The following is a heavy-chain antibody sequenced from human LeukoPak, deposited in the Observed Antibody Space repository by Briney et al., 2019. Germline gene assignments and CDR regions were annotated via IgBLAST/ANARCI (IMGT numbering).Heavy chain of an antibody. CDR1: GFTFRRYS. V-gene: IGHV3-48*02. D-gene: IGHD5-18*01. J-gene: IGHJ4*02. CDR3: ARDSGYSYADDY. Sequence: GVSLRLSCAASGFTFRRYSMNWVRQARGMGLEWVSYISSGSSTIHHADSVQGRFTISRDNAKNSLYLQMSSLRDEDTAVYYCARDSGYSYADDYWGQGTLVTVSS. CDR2: ISSGSSTI.